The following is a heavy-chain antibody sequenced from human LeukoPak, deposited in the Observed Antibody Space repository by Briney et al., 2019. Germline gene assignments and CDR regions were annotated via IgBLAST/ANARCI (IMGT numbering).Heavy chain of an antibody. V-gene: IGHV3-7*01. CDR2: IKQDGSEK. CDR1: GFTFSSYW. Sequence: GGSLRLSCAASGFTFSSYWMSWVRQAPGKGLEWVANIKQDGSEKYYVDSVKGRFTISRDNAKNSLYLQMNSLRAEDTAAYYCARCPVAKDYGMDVWGQGTTVTVSS. CDR3: ARCPVAKDYGMDV. D-gene: IGHD4-23*01. J-gene: IGHJ6*02.